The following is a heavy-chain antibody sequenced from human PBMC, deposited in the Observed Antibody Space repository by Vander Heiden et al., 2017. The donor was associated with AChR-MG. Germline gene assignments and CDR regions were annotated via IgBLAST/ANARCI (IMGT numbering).Heavy chain of an antibody. J-gene: IGHJ4*02. CDR1: GGSFSGYY. D-gene: IGHD3-3*01. CDR2: INHSGST. Sequence: QVQLQQWGAGLLKPSENLSLTCAVYGGSFSGYYWRWIRQPPGKGLEWIGEINHSGSTNYNPSLKSRVTISVDTSKNQFSLKLSSVTAADTAVYYCARGLVAYYDFWSGYYTPYSDYWGQGTLVTVSS. V-gene: IGHV4-34*01. CDR3: ARGLVAYYDFWSGYYTPYSDY.